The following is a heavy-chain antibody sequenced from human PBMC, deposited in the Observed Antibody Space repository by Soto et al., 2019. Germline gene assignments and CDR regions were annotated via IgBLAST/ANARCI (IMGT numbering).Heavy chain of an antibody. D-gene: IGHD5-18*01. Sequence: GGSLRLSCTASGFTFGDYAMSWVRQAPGKGLEWVGFIRSKAYGGTTEYAASVKGRFTISRDDSKSIAYLQMNSLKTEDTAVYYCTRASWIQLWDYYYYYGMDVWGQGTTVTVSS. V-gene: IGHV3-49*04. CDR2: IRSKAYGGTT. CDR3: TRASWIQLWDYYYYYGMDV. CDR1: GFTFGDYA. J-gene: IGHJ6*02.